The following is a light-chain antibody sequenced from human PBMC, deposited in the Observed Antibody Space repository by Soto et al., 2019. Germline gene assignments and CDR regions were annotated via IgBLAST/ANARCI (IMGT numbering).Light chain of an antibody. J-gene: IGLJ2*01. CDR2: EVS. Sequence: QSVLTQTASVSGSPGQSITISCTGTSSDVGGYVFVSWYQQHPGKAPKLMIYEVSYRPSGVSNRFSGSKSGNTASLTISGLQAEDEANYYCSSYTSGNTVIFGGGTKLTVL. CDR3: SSYTSGNTVI. V-gene: IGLV2-14*01. CDR1: SSDVGGYVF.